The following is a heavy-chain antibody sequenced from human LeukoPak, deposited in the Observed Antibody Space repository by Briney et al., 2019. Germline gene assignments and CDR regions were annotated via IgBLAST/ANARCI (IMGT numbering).Heavy chain of an antibody. D-gene: IGHD3-22*01. J-gene: IGHJ4*02. CDR3: ARELWDYDSSGYPYYFDY. Sequence: PGESLRLSCAASGFSFNDYYMTWIRQAPGKGLEWVSYIDSSGYTIYYADSVKGRFTISRDNAKNSLYLQMNSLRAEDTAVYYCARELWDYDSSGYPYYFDYWGQGTLVTVSS. CDR1: GFSFNDYY. V-gene: IGHV3-11*04. CDR2: IDSSGYTI.